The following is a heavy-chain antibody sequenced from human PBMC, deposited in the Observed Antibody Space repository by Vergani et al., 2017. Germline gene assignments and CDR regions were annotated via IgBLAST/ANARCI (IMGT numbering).Heavy chain of an antibody. CDR3: ATYSGSYGDWYFDL. J-gene: IGHJ2*01. CDR1: GFTFSSYG. D-gene: IGHD1-26*01. CDR2: ISYDGSNK. V-gene: IGHV3-30*03. Sequence: QVQLVESGGGVVQPGRSLRLSCAASGFTFSSYGMHGVRQAPGKGLEWVAVISYDGSNKYYADSVKGRFTISRDNSKNTLYLQMNSLRAEDTAVYYCATYSGSYGDWYFDLWGRGTLVTVSS.